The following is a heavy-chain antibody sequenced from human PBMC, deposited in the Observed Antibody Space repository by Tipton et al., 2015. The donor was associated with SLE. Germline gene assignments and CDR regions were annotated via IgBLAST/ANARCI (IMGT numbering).Heavy chain of an antibody. Sequence: SLRLSCAASGFTFSGSAMHWVRQASGKGLEWVGRIRSKANSYATAYAASVKGRFTISRDDSKNTAYLQMNSLKTEDTAVYYCTRHAVYYYGSGKSDYWGQGTLVTVSS. V-gene: IGHV3-73*01. CDR3: TRHAVYYYGSGKSDY. J-gene: IGHJ4*02. CDR1: GFTFSGSA. CDR2: IRSKANSYAT. D-gene: IGHD3-10*01.